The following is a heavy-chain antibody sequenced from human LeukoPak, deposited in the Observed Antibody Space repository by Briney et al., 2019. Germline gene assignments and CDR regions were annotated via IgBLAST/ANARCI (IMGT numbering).Heavy chain of an antibody. CDR3: ARECSSWSLDY. Sequence: ASVKVSCKASGGTFSSYAISWVRQAPGQGLEWMGIINPSGGSTSYAQKFQGRVNMTRDTSTSTVYMELSSLRSEDTAVYYYARECSSWSLDYWGQGTLVTVSS. V-gene: IGHV1-46*01. D-gene: IGHD6-6*01. CDR2: INPSGGST. J-gene: IGHJ4*02. CDR1: GGTFSSYA.